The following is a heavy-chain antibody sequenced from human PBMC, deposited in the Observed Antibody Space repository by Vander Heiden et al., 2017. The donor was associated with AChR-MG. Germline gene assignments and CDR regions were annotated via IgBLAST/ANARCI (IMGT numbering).Heavy chain of an antibody. V-gene: IGHV3-53*02. CDR3: VTPGDNGSGDYYLGSC. D-gene: IGHD3-10*01. CDR2: LYGGGSP. Sequence: EVQVVETGGGLIQPGGSLRLSCAASGFSVNRNYMSWVRQAPGKGLEWVSVLYGGGSPYYADSVKGRFTISRDNSKNTLYLQMNKLRVEDSAIYYCVTPGDNGSGDYYLGSCWGQGTSVTVSS. CDR1: GFSVNRNY. J-gene: IGHJ4*01.